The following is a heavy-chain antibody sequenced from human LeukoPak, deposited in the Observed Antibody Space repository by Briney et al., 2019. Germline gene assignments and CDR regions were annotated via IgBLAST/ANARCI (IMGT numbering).Heavy chain of an antibody. V-gene: IGHV3-30*02. CDR1: GFSFKFYY. J-gene: IGHJ3*02. CDR2: IRYDGSNE. CDR3: ARGYYDSDAFDI. Sequence: GETLRLSCAASGFSFKFYYMSWVRQAPGKGLEWVAFIRYDGSNECYADSVKGRFTISRDNSKNTLYLQMNSLRAEDTAVYYCARGYYDSDAFDIWGQGTMVTVSS. D-gene: IGHD3-22*01.